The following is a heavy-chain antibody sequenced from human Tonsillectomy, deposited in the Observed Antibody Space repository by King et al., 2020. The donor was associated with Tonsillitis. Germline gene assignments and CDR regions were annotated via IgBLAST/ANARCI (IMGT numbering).Heavy chain of an antibody. CDR1: GYSFTSYW. Sequence: QLVQSGAEVKKPGESLKISCKGSGYSFTSYWIGWVRQMPGKGLEWMGSIYPGDSDTRYSPSFQGQVTISADKSISTAYLQGSSLKASDTAMYYCARVTMVRGVIQSPSYWGQGTLVTVSS. J-gene: IGHJ4*02. CDR2: IYPGDSDT. CDR3: ARVTMVRGVIQSPSY. D-gene: IGHD3-10*01. V-gene: IGHV5-51*01.